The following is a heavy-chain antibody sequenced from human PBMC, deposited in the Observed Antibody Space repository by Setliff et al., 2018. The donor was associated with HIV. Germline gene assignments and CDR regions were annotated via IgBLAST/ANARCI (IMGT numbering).Heavy chain of an antibody. CDR2: IYYSGST. CDR3: ARGRDYDILDGHDAFDI. J-gene: IGHJ3*02. Sequence: PSETLSLTCTVSGGSVSSSSFYWAWIRRPAGKGLEWIGYIYYSGSTRYNPSLKSRVTISVDTSKNQFSLRPSSVTAADTAVYYCARGRDYDILDGHDAFDIWGQGTMVTVSS. V-gene: IGHV4-61*01. CDR1: GGSVSSSSFY. D-gene: IGHD3-9*01.